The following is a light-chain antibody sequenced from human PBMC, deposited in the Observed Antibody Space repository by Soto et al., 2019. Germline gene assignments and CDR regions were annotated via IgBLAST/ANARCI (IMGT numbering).Light chain of an antibody. CDR3: CSYAGDNSWV. CDR1: SSNIGSNY. V-gene: IGLV1-47*01. Sequence: QSVLSQSPSASGTPGQRVTISCSGSSSNIGSNYVFWYQQLPGTAPKVLIYRNYQRPSGVPDRFSGSKSGSSASLAISGLRSEDEADYYCCSYAGDNSWVFGGGTKVTVL. J-gene: IGLJ3*02. CDR2: RNY.